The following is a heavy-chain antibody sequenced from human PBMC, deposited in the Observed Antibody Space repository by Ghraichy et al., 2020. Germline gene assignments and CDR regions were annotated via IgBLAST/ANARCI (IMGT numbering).Heavy chain of an antibody. CDR1: GFTFSNYE. D-gene: IGHD3-10*01. V-gene: IGHV3-48*03. Sequence: GALRLSCAASGFTFSNYEMNWVRQAPGKGLEWVSYISSVGSTIYYADSVKGRFTISRDNAKNSLYLQMSSLGVEDTAVYYCARGAMLFAFDIWGQGTMVTISS. CDR2: ISSVGSTI. J-gene: IGHJ3*02. CDR3: ARGAMLFAFDI.